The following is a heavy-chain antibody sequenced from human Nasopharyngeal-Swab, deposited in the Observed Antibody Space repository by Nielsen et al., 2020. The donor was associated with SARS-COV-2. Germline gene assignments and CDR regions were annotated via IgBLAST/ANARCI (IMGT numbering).Heavy chain of an antibody. D-gene: IGHD3-3*01. J-gene: IGHJ6*03. V-gene: IGHV4-61*02. CDR2: IYTSGST. Sequence: RQAPGKGLEWIGRIYTSGSTNYNPSLKSRVTISVDTSKNQFSLKLSSVTAADTAVYYCARASYDFWSGYYLADYMDVWGKGTTVTVSS. CDR3: ARASYDFWSGYYLADYMDV.